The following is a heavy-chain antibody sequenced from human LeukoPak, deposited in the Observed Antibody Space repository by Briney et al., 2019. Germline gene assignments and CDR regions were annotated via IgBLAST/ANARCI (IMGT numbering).Heavy chain of an antibody. D-gene: IGHD3-10*01. V-gene: IGHV4-34*01. J-gene: IGHJ4*02. Sequence: SETLSLTCAVYGGSFSGYYWSWIRQPPGRGLEWLGDINHSGSTNYNPSLKSRVTISVDTSKNQFSLELTSVTTADTAVYFCAKAAKYYYGSETYYYFDYWGQGILVTVSS. CDR3: AKAAKYYYGSETYYYFDY. CDR2: INHSGST. CDR1: GGSFSGYY.